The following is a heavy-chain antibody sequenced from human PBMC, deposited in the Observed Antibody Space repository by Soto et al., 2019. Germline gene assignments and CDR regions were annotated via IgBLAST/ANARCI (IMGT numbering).Heavy chain of an antibody. J-gene: IGHJ6*02. CDR1: GYTFTSYG. CDR3: AKAAAYYYYGMDV. V-gene: IGHV1-8*01. D-gene: IGHD6-25*01. CDR2: MNPNSGDT. Sequence: QVQLVQSGAEVKKPGASVKVSCKASGYTFTSYGINWVRQATGQGLEWVGWMNPNSGDTDYAQKFQGRVNMTGDTSINTVYMELSILRSEDTAVYYCAKAAAYYYYGMDVWGQGTTVTVSS.